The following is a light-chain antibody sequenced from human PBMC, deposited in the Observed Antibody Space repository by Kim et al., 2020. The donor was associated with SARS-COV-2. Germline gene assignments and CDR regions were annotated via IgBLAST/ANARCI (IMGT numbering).Light chain of an antibody. CDR1: QSVSGW. CDR2: EAS. Sequence: DIQMTQSPSMLSASVGDRVTITCRASQSVSGWLAWYQQKPGKAPKVLIYEASTLQSGAPSRFSVSGSGTEFTLTISSLQPEDVATYYCQQYYTHWTFGQGTKVDIK. V-gene: IGKV1-5*01. J-gene: IGKJ1*01. CDR3: QQYYTHWT.